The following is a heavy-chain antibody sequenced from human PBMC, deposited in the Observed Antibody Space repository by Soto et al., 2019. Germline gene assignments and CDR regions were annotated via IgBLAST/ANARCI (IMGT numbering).Heavy chain of an antibody. CDR1: GFTFSSSA. CDR3: ARSGLPFDY. D-gene: IGHD2-21*02. Sequence: PGESLRLSCAASGFTFSSSAMHWVRQAPGKGLEYVSGVSRNGGSTYYANSVKGRFTISRDNSKSTLYLQVGSLRAEDMAVYYCARSGLPFDYWGQGT. J-gene: IGHJ4*02. CDR2: VSRNGGST. V-gene: IGHV3-64*01.